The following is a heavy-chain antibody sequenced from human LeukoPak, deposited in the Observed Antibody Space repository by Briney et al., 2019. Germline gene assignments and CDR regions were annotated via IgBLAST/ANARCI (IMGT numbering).Heavy chain of an antibody. CDR2: IYHSGRT. J-gene: IGHJ5*02. CDR1: GYSISSGYY. CDR3: ARDRIAVSDPPNWFDP. D-gene: IGHD6-19*01. Sequence: SETLSLTCTVSGYSISSGYYWGWIRQSPGKGLEWIGSIYHSGRTYYNPSLKSRVTISLDTSKNQFSLKLSSVTAADTAVYCCARDRIAVSDPPNWFDPWGQGTLVTVSS. V-gene: IGHV4-38-2*02.